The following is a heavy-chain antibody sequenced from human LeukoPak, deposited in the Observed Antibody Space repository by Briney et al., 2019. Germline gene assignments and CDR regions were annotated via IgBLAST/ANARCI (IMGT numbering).Heavy chain of an antibody. J-gene: IGHJ6*03. CDR1: GSSISSGYY. CDR3: ARGRVSSSTWYSTYYYYFYMDV. D-gene: IGHD1-1*01. V-gene: IGHV4-61*03. Sequence: SETLSLTCTVSGSSISSGYYWTWIRQPPGKGLEWIGYVDHTGSTNFNPSLNGRVSISRDTTKNLFSLRLRSVTAADTAVYFCARGRVSSSTWYSTYYYYFYMDVWGKGTTVTVSS. CDR2: VDHTGST.